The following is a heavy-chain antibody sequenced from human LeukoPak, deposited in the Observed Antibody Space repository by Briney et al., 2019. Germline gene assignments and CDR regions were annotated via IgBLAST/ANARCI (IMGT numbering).Heavy chain of an antibody. CDR3: AKWSGFGDD. CDR1: GFTFSSNS. CDR2: ISGSGDST. Sequence: PWGSLRLSCAASGFTFSSNSMTWVRQTPGKGLEWVSGISGSGDSTYYADSVKGRFTISRDNSRNTLYLQMSSLRAEDTAVYYCAKWSGFGDDWGQGTLVTVSS. J-gene: IGHJ4*02. D-gene: IGHD3-10*01. V-gene: IGHV3-23*01.